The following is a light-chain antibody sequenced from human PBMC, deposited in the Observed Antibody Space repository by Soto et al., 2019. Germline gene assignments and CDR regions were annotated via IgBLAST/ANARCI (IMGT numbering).Light chain of an antibody. CDR1: QSLLHSNGYNY. J-gene: IGKJ4*01. CDR2: SVS. CDR3: MQALQTPT. V-gene: IGKV2-28*01. Sequence: DLVMTQSPLSLPVTPGEPASISCRSSQSLLHSNGYNYLNWYLQKPGQSPQLLIYSVSNRASGVPDRFSGSGSGTDFTLKISRVEPEDVGVYYCMQALQTPTFGGGTKVEIK.